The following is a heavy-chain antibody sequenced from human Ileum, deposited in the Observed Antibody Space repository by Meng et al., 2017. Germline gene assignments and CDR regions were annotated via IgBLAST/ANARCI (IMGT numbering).Heavy chain of an antibody. V-gene: IGHV3-15*01. J-gene: IGHJ6*02. CDR3: TTVFRDGYNAYYYYYGMDV. CDR2: IKSKTDGGTT. CDR1: GFTFSNAW. D-gene: IGHD5-24*01. Sequence: GESLKISCAASGFTFSNAWMSWVRQAPGKGLEWVGRIKSKTDGGTTDYAVPVKGRFTISRDDSKNTLYLQMNSLKTEDTAVYYCTTVFRDGYNAYYYYYGMDVWGQGTTVTVSS.